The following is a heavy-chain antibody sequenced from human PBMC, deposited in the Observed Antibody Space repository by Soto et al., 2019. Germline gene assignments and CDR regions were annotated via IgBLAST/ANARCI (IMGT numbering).Heavy chain of an antibody. D-gene: IGHD3-16*01. CDR1: GFTFTKFG. Sequence: GGSLRLSCAASGFTFTKFGMHWVRQAPGKGLEWVAIIWYDGSHKYYADSVKGRFTISRDNSKNTVSLHMDSLGAEDTAMYYCAAGGPLLYRGRGTLVTVSS. CDR3: AAGGPLLY. V-gene: IGHV3-33*01. CDR2: IWYDGSHK. J-gene: IGHJ4*02.